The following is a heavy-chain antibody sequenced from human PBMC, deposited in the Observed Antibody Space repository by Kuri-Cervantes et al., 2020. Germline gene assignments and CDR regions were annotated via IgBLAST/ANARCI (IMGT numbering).Heavy chain of an antibody. V-gene: IGHV1-2*02. J-gene: IGHJ4*02. CDR3: ARHGRIQLWLPEFDY. CDR1: GYTFTGYY. D-gene: IGHD5-18*01. Sequence: ASVKVSCKASGYTFTGYYMHWVRQAPGQGLEWMGWINPNSGGTNYAQKFQGRVTMTRDTSISTAYMELSRLRSDDTAVYYCARHGRIQLWLPEFDYWGQGTLVTVSS. CDR2: INPNSGGT.